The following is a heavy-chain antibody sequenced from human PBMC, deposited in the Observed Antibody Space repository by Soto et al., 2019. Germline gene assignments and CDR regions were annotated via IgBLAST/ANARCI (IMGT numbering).Heavy chain of an antibody. CDR2: ISGSGGST. CDR3: AKAPAPLRAPI. Sequence: GGSLYLPCAPFGSTFSSLAMGGSGQAPGKGLEWVSAISGSGGSTYYADSVKGRFTISRDNSKNTLYLQMNSLRAEDTAVYYCAKAPAPLRAPIWGQGTLVTVS. V-gene: IGHV3-23*01. CDR1: GSTFSSLA. J-gene: IGHJ4*02.